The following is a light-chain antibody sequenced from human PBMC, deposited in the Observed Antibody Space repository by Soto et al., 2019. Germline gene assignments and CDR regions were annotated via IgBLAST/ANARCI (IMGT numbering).Light chain of an antibody. CDR2: GAS. CDR3: QQYNNWPLT. Sequence: EIVMTQSPATLSVSPGERATLSCRASQSVSSNLAWYQQKPGQAPRLLIYGASTRATGIPARFSGSGSGTEFTLTISSLQSEEFAVYYCQQYNNWPLTFGGGT. CDR1: QSVSSN. J-gene: IGKJ4*01. V-gene: IGKV3-15*01.